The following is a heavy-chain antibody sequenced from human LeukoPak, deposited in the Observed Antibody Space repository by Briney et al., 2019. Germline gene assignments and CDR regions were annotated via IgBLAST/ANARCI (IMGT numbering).Heavy chain of an antibody. CDR3: AREYTPLLVVAATPSYFDY. CDR2: INPNSGGT. V-gene: IGHV1-2*02. D-gene: IGHD2-15*01. Sequence: GASVKVSCKASGYTFTGYYMHWVRQAPGQGLEWMGWINPNSGGTNYAQKFQGRVTMTRDTSISTAYMELSRLRSVDTAVYYCAREYTPLLVVAATPSYFDYWGQGTLVTVSS. J-gene: IGHJ4*02. CDR1: GYTFTGYY.